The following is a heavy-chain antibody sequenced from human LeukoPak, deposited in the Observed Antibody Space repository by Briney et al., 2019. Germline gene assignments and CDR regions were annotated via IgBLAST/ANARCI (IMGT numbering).Heavy chain of an antibody. CDR3: ARSTSEAFDI. Sequence: GGSLRLSCVASGFTFSGYAMQWVRQAPGKGLEWVAVTSYDESNKYYADSVKGRFTISRDNSRNTLYLQMNSLRPEDTAMYYCARSTSEAFDIWGQGTVVTVSP. D-gene: IGHD2-2*01. V-gene: IGHV3-30*04. CDR1: GFTFSGYA. CDR2: TSYDESNK. J-gene: IGHJ3*02.